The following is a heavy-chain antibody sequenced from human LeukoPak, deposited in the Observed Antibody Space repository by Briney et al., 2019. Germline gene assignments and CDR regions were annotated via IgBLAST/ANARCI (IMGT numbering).Heavy chain of an antibody. CDR2: IYHSGST. CDR1: GGSISSSHW. D-gene: IGHD3-10*01. J-gene: IGHJ4*02. Sequence: SGTLSLTCAVSGGSISSSHWWSWVRQPPGKGLEWIGEIYHSGSTNYNPSLRSRVTISVDTSKNQFSLKLSSVTAADTAVYYCARDGNYYGSGNLDYWGQGTLVTVSS. CDR3: ARDGNYYGSGNLDY. V-gene: IGHV4-4*02.